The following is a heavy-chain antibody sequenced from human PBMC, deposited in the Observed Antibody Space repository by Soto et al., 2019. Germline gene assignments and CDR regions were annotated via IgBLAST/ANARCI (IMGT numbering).Heavy chain of an antibody. CDR3: ATTKDIVVVVAATPSDY. CDR1: GFTFSNYA. V-gene: IGHV3-23*01. D-gene: IGHD2-15*01. J-gene: IGHJ4*02. Sequence: PGGSLRLSCAASGFTFSNYAMSWVRQAPGKGLEWVSAISGSGGSTYYADSVKGRFTISRDNSKNTLYLQMNSLRAEDTAVYYCATTKDIVVVVAATPSDYWGQGTLVTVSS. CDR2: ISGSGGST.